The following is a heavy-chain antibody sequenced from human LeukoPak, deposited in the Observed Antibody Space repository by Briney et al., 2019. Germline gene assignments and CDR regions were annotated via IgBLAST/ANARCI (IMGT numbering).Heavy chain of an antibody. CDR2: INPNSGGT. D-gene: IGHD2-15*01. CDR1: GYTFTGYY. J-gene: IGHJ2*01. CDR3: ARVFCGGSCYSDDWYFDL. Sequence: ASVKVSCKASGYTFTGYYMHWVRQAPGQGLEWMGWINPNSGGTNYAQKFQGRVTMTRDTSISTAYMELSRLRSDDTAVYYCARVFCGGSCYSDDWYFDLWGRGTLVTVSP. V-gene: IGHV1-2*02.